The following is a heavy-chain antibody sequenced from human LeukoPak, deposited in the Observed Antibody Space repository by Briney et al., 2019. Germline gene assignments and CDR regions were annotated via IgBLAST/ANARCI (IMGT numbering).Heavy chain of an antibody. J-gene: IGHJ6*02. V-gene: IGHV3-7*01. CDR2: IKQDGSEK. Sequence: GGSLRLSCAASGFTFSSYWMSWVRQAPGKGLEWVANIKQDGSEKYYVDSVKGRFTISRDNSKNTLYLQMNSLRAEDTAVYYCARDRVGALRYGMDVWGQGTTVTVSS. D-gene: IGHD1-26*01. CDR3: ARDRVGALRYGMDV. CDR1: GFTFSSYW.